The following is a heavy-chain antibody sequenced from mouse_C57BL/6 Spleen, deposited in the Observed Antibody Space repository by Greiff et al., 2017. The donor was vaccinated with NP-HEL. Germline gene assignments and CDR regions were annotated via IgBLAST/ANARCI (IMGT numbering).Heavy chain of an antibody. D-gene: IGHD2-3*01. CDR3: TRDGYPAWFAY. CDR2: IDPETGGT. CDR1: GYTFTDYE. J-gene: IGHJ3*01. V-gene: IGHV1-15*01. Sequence: VQGVESGAELVRPGASVTLSCKASGYTFTDYEMHWVKQTPVHGLAWIGAIDPETGGTAYNQKFKGKAILTADKSSSTAYMELRSLTSEDSAVYYCTRDGYPAWFAYWGQGTLVTVSA.